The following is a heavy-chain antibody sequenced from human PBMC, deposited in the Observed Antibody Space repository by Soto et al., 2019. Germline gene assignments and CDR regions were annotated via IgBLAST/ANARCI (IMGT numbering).Heavy chain of an antibody. CDR1: GDSMNTNNR. CDR2: IHHNGDT. V-gene: IGHV4-4*02. J-gene: IGHJ4*02. D-gene: IGHD2-2*01. CDR3: ARTRQSCSSSRCHDVYFDY. Sequence: SETLSLTCAVFGDSMNTNNRWSWVRQTPGKGLEWIGEIHHNGDTTYSPSLKSRVTMSLDKSKYQFSLRLTSVTAADTAVYYCARTRQSCSSSRCHDVYFDYWGRGTLVTVSS.